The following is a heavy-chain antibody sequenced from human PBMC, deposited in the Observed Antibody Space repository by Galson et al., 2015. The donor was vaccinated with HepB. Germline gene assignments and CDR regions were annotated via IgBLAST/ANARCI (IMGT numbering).Heavy chain of an antibody. Sequence: SVKVSCKASGYTFTSYYMHWVRQAPGQGLEWMGWINTNTGNPTYAQGFTGRFVFSLDTSVSTAYLQISSLKAEDTAVYYCARDSDSSGPDYWGQGTLVTVSS. J-gene: IGHJ4*02. CDR2: INTNTGNP. V-gene: IGHV7-4-1*02. D-gene: IGHD3-22*01. CDR1: GYTFTSYY. CDR3: ARDSDSSGPDY.